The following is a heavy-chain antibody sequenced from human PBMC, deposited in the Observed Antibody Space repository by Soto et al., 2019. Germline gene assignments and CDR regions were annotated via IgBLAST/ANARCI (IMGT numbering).Heavy chain of an antibody. D-gene: IGHD6-19*01. CDR1: GFTVSSNY. J-gene: IGHJ5*02. V-gene: IGHV3-66*01. CDR2: IYSGGST. Sequence: GGSLRLSCAASGFTVSSNYMSWVRQAPGKGLEWVSVIYSGGSTYYADSVKGRFTISRDNSKNTLYLQMNSLRAEDTAVYYCARYSSGPTWFDPWGQGTLVTVSS. CDR3: ARYSSGPTWFDP.